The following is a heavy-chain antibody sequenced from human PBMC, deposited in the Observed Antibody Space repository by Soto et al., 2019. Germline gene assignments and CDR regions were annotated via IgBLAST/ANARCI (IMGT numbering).Heavy chain of an antibody. D-gene: IGHD1-26*01. CDR2: ISGSGFKK. Sequence: GGSLRLSCAASGFIFENFGMSWVRQATGKGLEWISSISGSGFKKYYADSVKGRFTISRDNSKSTVYLELNNLSAEDTAVYHCAKNQGVELVPLATVDWFDPWGQGPVVTVSS. J-gene: IGHJ5*02. CDR3: AKNQGVELVPLATVDWFDP. V-gene: IGHV3-23*01. CDR1: GFIFENFG.